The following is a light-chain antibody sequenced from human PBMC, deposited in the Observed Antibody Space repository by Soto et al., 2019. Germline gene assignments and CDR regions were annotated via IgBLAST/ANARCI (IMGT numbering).Light chain of an antibody. V-gene: IGKV3-11*01. Sequence: EIVLTQSPATLSLSPGERATLSCRASQSVINYLAWYQQKPGQAPRLLIYDTSNRATGIPARFSGSGSGTDFTLIISSLEPEDFAVYYCQQRANWPLTXXXGTKVEIK. J-gene: IGKJ4*01. CDR2: DTS. CDR3: QQRANWPLT. CDR1: QSVINY.